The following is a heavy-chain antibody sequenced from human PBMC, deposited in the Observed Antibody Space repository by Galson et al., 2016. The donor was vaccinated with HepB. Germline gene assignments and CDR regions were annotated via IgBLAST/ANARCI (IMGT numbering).Heavy chain of an antibody. J-gene: IGHJ6*02. D-gene: IGHD5-12*01. CDR1: GDSVSSNSAT. CDR3: ARVRSGYSGYANPYYYGMDV. Sequence: CAISGDSVSSNSATWNWIRQSPSRGLEWLGRTYYRSKWYNDYALSVKSRITINPDTSKNQFSLQLNSVTPEDTAVYYCARVRSGYSGYANPYYYGMDVWGRGTLVTVSS. CDR2: TYYRSKWYN. V-gene: IGHV6-1*01.